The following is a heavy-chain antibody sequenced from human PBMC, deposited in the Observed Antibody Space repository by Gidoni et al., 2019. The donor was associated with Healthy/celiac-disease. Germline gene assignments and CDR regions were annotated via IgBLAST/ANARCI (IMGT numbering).Heavy chain of an antibody. Sequence: QVQLPDSGPGLVTTSATMSLTCTVSGGSISSYYWGWIRHPPGKGLEWIGYIYYSGSTNYNPSLKSRVTISVDTSKNQFSLKLSSVTAADTAVYYCAREHYGSGSYSTTRGYYYYYYMDVWGKGTTVTVSS. V-gene: IGHV4-59*01. CDR3: AREHYGSGSYSTTRGYYYYYYMDV. J-gene: IGHJ6*03. CDR1: GGSISSYY. CDR2: IYYSGST. D-gene: IGHD3-10*01.